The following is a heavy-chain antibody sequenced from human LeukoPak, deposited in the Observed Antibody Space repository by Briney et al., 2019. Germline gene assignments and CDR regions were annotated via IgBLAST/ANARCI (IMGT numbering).Heavy chain of an antibody. D-gene: IGHD6-19*01. Sequence: ASVKVSCKTSGYTFTSYGISWVRQAPGQGLEWMGWISAYNGNTNYAQKLQGRVTMTTDTSTSTAYMELRSLRSDDTAVYYCARVSSGWYGYYFDYWGQGTLVTVSS. CDR3: ARVSSGWYGYYFDY. J-gene: IGHJ4*02. V-gene: IGHV1-18*01. CDR1: GYTFTSYG. CDR2: ISAYNGNT.